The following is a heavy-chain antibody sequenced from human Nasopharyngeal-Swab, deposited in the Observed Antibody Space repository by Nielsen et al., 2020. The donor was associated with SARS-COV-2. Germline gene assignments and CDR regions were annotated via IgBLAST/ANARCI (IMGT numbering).Heavy chain of an antibody. Sequence: ASVKVSCKASGYTFTSYAMHWVRQAPGQRLEWMGWINAGNGNTKYSQKFQGRVTITRDTSASTAYMELSSLRSEDTAVYYCARVRYYHDSSGYYHPRSESGFTDAFDIWGQGTMVTVSS. V-gene: IGHV1-3*01. CDR3: ARVRYYHDSSGYYHPRSESGFTDAFDI. CDR1: GYTFTSYA. J-gene: IGHJ3*02. D-gene: IGHD3-22*01. CDR2: INAGNGNT.